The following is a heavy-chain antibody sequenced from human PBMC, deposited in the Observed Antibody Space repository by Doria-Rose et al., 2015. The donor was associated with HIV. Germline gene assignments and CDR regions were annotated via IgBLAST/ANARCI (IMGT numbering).Heavy chain of an antibody. Sequence: SGPVLVKPTETLTLTCTVSGVSLSSPGMGVSWIRQPPGKALEWLANIFSDDERSYKTSLKSRLTISRGTSKSQGVLTMTDRDPVDTATYYCARIKSSRWYHKYYFDFWGQGTLVIVSA. V-gene: IGHV2-26*01. CDR3: ARIKSSRWYHKYYFDF. CDR2: IFSDDER. J-gene: IGHJ4*02. D-gene: IGHD6-13*01. CDR1: GVSLSSPGMG.